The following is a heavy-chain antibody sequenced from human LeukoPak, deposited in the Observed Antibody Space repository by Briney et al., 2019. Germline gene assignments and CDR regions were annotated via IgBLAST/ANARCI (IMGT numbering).Heavy chain of an antibody. CDR3: ARDQAGLDY. J-gene: IGHJ4*02. CDR2: TYYRSKWYN. V-gene: IGHV6-1*01. CDR1: GDSVSSNSAA. Sequence: SQTLSLTCAISGDSVSSNSAAWNWIRQSPSSGLEWLGRTYYRSKWYNDYPLSVISRITIKPDTSKNQFSLQLSSMTPDDTAVYYCARDQAGLDYWGQGTLVTVSS. D-gene: IGHD6-13*01.